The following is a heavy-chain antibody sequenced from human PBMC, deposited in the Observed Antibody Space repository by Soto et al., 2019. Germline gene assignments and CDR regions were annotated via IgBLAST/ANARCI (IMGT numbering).Heavy chain of an antibody. V-gene: IGHV4-39*01. J-gene: IGHJ4*02. Sequence: QLQLQESGPGLVKPSETLSLTCTVSGGSIGSSRYYWGWIRQPPGKGLEWIGSIYYSGSTYYNPSLKSRLTISVDTSKNQFSLKLNSVTAADTAVYYCARHVGMATMEYYFDYWGQGTLVTVSS. D-gene: IGHD5-12*01. CDR2: IYYSGST. CDR3: ARHVGMATMEYYFDY. CDR1: GGSIGSSRYY.